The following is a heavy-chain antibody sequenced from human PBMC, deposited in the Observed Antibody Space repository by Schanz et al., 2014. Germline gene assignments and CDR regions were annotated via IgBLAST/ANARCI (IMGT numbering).Heavy chain of an antibody. CDR2: ISYDGSNS. Sequence: QVQLVESGGSVVQPGRSLRLSCAASGFSFNNYGLNWVRQAPGKGLEWVAAISYDGSNSYYADSVKGRFTISRDTSKNTLYLQMSSLSAADTALYFCAKDRRDNYGSGTFYVEHWGQGTLVTVSS. J-gene: IGHJ4*02. CDR1: GFSFNNYG. CDR3: AKDRRDNYGSGTFYVEH. D-gene: IGHD3-10*01. V-gene: IGHV3-30*18.